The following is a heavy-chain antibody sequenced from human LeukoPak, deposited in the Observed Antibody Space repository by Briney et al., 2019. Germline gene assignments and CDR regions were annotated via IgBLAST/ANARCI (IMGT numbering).Heavy chain of an antibody. Sequence: GGSLRLSCAASGFTFSSYEMNWVRQAPGKGLEWVSYISSSGSTIYYADSVKGRFTISRDNAKNSLYLQMNSLRAEDTAVYYCARTERGYSYGYNDYWGQGTLVTVSS. V-gene: IGHV3-48*03. D-gene: IGHD5-18*01. CDR2: ISSSGSTI. J-gene: IGHJ4*02. CDR3: ARTERGYSYGYNDY. CDR1: GFTFSSYE.